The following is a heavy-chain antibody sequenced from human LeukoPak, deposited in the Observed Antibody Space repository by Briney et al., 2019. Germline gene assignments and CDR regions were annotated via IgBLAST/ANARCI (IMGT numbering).Heavy chain of an antibody. J-gene: IGHJ3*02. CDR1: GFTFSSYA. CDR2: ISASGGST. V-gene: IGHV3-23*01. CDR3: TKTPYGRWYPSDVSDI. D-gene: IGHD6-13*01. Sequence: GGSLRLSCAVSGFTFSSYAVTWVRQAPGKGLEWVSAISASGGSTYYADSVKGRFTISRDNSKNMLYLQMNSLRAEDTAVYYCTKTPYGRWYPSDVSDIWGQGTMVTVSS.